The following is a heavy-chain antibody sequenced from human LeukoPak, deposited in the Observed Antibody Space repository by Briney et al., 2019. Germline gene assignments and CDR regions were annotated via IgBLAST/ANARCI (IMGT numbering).Heavy chain of an antibody. Sequence: GGSLRLSCAASGFTFSSYGMHWVRQAPGKGLEWVAFIRYDGSNKYYADSVKGRFTIFRDNSKNTLYLQMNSLRAEDTDVYQCVCWGTVWATSFFDYWGQGTLVTVSS. V-gene: IGHV3-30*02. CDR1: GFTFSSYG. D-gene: IGHD3-16*01. CDR3: VCWGTVWATSFFDY. J-gene: IGHJ4*02. CDR2: IRYDGSNK.